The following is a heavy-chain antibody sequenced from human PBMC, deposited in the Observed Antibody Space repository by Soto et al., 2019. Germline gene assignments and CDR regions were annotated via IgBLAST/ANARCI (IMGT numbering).Heavy chain of an antibody. CDR3: AKGQKILTRITMVRGVIVPPPLPMRNDAFDI. D-gene: IGHD3-10*01. J-gene: IGHJ3*02. CDR2: ISYDGSNK. V-gene: IGHV3-30*18. CDR1: GFTFSSYG. Sequence: GGSLRLSCAASGFTFSSYGMHWVRQAPGKGLEWVAVISYDGSNKYYADSVKGRFTISRDNSKNTLYLQMNSLRAEDTAVYYCAKGQKILTRITMVRGVIVPPPLPMRNDAFDIWGQGTMVTVSS.